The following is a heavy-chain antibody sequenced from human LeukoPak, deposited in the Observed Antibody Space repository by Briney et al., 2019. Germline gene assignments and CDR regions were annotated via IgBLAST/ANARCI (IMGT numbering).Heavy chain of an antibody. D-gene: IGHD3-22*01. Sequence: PGVSLRLSCAASGFTFSDYGMNWVRQAPGKGREWVAYISATSGTIYYADSVKGPFTVSRDNAKSSLFLQMTRLTAADTAIHYCARSLCYDTGCSFDNWGQGTLVTVSS. V-gene: IGHV3-48*04. CDR3: ARSLCYDTGCSFDN. J-gene: IGHJ4*02. CDR1: GFTFSDYG. CDR2: ISATSGTI.